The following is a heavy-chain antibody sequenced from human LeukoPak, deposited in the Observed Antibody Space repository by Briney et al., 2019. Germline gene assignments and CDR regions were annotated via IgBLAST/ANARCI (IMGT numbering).Heavy chain of an antibody. J-gene: IGHJ2*01. D-gene: IGHD6-19*01. CDR1: GVSISGYY. Sequence: SETLSLTCTVSGVSISGYYCSWIRQPPGKGLEWIGYISTSGSTDYSPSLKSRVTISVDRSKNQCSLNLSSVTAADTAVYYCARHDEGSGWYRSYIDLWGRGTLVLVSS. V-gene: IGHV4-4*09. CDR2: ISTSGST. CDR3: ARHDEGSGWYRSYIDL.